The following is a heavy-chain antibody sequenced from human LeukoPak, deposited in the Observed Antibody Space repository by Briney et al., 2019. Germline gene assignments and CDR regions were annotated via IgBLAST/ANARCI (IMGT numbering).Heavy chain of an antibody. D-gene: IGHD1-1*01. V-gene: IGHV3-23*05. CDR2: TDTSGVIT. CDR1: GFTFSNYG. CDR3: AKRGTGVIGRYYLDS. Sequence: GGSLRLSCAAFGFTFSNYGMNWVRQAPGKGLEWVSVTDTSGVITYYTDSVKGRFTISRDNSKNTLNLQMDSLRVEDTAVYYCAKRGTGVIGRYYLDSWGQGTLVTVSS. J-gene: IGHJ4*02.